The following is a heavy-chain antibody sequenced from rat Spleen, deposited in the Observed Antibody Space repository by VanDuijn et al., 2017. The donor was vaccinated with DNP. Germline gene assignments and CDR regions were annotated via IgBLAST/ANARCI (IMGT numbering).Heavy chain of an antibody. CDR1: GFTFNNYW. V-gene: IGHV5-31*01. J-gene: IGHJ2*01. Sequence: EVQLVETGGGLVQPGRSLKLSCVASGFTFNNYWMTWIRQVPGKGLEWVSSIGAGGFNTYYRDSVKGRFTISRDNAKSTQYLQMDSLRSEDTATYYCAKAGGYSPWYFDYWGQGVMVTVSS. CDR3: AKAGGYSPWYFDY. CDR2: IGAGGFNT. D-gene: IGHD1-11*01.